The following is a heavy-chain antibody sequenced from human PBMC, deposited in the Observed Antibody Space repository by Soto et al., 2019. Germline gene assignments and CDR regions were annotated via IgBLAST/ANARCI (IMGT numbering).Heavy chain of an antibody. CDR1: GCSFTTYA. D-gene: IGHD3-3*01. CDR3: AKAGRPYYDLWSENRFDP. J-gene: IGHJ5*02. V-gene: IGHV3-23*01. CDR2: IRGSGGAT. Sequence: GGSLRLSCSASGCSFTTYAMTWVRQGPGKWQEWVSSIRGSGGATYYADSVEGRFTISRDDSKNTLFLQMDSLRAEDTALYYCAKAGRPYYDLWSENRFDPWGQGTLVTVSS.